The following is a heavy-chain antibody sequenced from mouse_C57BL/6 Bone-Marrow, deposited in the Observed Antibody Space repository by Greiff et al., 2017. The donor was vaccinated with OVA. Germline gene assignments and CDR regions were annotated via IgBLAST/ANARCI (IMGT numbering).Heavy chain of an antibody. V-gene: IGHV1-76*01. Sequence: VQLQQSGAELVRPGASVKLSCKASGYTFTDYYINWVKQRPGQGLEWIARIYPGSGNTYYNEKFKGKATLTAEKSSSTAYMQLSSLTSEDSAVYFCASEEPYYAMDYWGQGTSVTVSS. CDR3: ASEEPYYAMDY. CDR2: IYPGSGNT. J-gene: IGHJ4*01. CDR1: GYTFTDYY.